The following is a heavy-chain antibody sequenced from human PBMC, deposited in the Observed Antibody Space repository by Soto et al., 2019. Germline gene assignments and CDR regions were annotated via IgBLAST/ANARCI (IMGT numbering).Heavy chain of an antibody. J-gene: IGHJ4*02. CDR1: GFTFSSYI. V-gene: IGHV3-21*01. CDR3: ARDPYGITGTTPSDY. Sequence: PGGSLRLSCAASGFTFSSYIMNWVRQAPGKGLEWVSSISSSSSYIYYADSVKGRFTISRDNAKNSLYLQMNSLRAEDTAVYYCARDPYGITGTTPSDYWGQGTLVTVSS. D-gene: IGHD1-7*01. CDR2: ISSSSSYI.